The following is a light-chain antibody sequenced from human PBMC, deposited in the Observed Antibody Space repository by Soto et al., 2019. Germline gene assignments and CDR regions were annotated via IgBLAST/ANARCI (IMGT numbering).Light chain of an antibody. CDR3: CSYAGSSTYV. J-gene: IGLJ1*01. CDR2: DVS. V-gene: IGLV2-14*03. Sequence: QSVLTQPASVSGSPGQSVTISCAGTSSDVGGYNFVSWYQQHPGKAPQLMIYDVSSRPSGVSNRFSGSKSGNTASLTISGLQAEDEADYYCCSYAGSSTYVFGTGTKVTVL. CDR1: SSDVGGYNF.